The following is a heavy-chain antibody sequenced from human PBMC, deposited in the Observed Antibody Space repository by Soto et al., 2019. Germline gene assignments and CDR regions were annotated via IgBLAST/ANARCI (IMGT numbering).Heavy chain of an antibody. D-gene: IGHD3-16*02. CDR3: AKDTYDYVWGSYRYYPITPDFDY. V-gene: IGHV3-30*18. CDR2: ISYDGSNK. CDR1: GFTFSSYG. Sequence: PGGSLILSCAASGFTFSSYGMNWVRQAPGKGLGWVAVISYDGSNKYYADSVKGRFTISRDNSKNTLYLQMNSLRAEDTAVYYCAKDTYDYVWGSYRYYPITPDFDYWGQGTLVTVSS. J-gene: IGHJ4*02.